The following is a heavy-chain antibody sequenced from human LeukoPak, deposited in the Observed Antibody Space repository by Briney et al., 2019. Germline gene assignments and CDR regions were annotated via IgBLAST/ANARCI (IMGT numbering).Heavy chain of an antibody. CDR1: RLTFNSNA. Sequence: HPGGSLRLSCVVSRLTFNSNAMYWVRQAPGKGLEWVSGISVSGGSEYYADSVKGRFSVSRDNSKHTVYLQMNSLRAEDTAVYFCASHAHDYDSSGYFDSWGQGALVTVSS. V-gene: IGHV3-23*01. D-gene: IGHD3-22*01. CDR3: ASHAHDYDSSGYFDS. CDR2: ISVSGGSE. J-gene: IGHJ4*02.